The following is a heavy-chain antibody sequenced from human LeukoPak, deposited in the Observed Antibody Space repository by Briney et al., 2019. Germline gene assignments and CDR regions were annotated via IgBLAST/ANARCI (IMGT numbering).Heavy chain of an antibody. D-gene: IGHD1-26*01. Sequence: GGSLRLSCAASGFTFDDYAMRWVRQAPGKGLEWVSGISWNSGSIGYADSVKGRFTISRDNAKNSLYLQMNSLRAEDTALYYCAKVLFESDSENGMDVWGQGTTVTVSS. CDR3: AKVLFESDSENGMDV. J-gene: IGHJ6*02. CDR1: GFTFDDYA. V-gene: IGHV3-9*01. CDR2: ISWNSGSI.